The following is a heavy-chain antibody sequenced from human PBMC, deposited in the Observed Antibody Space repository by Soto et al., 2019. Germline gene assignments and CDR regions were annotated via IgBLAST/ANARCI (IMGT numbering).Heavy chain of an antibody. CDR1: GFTFSSYA. V-gene: IGHV3-23*01. D-gene: IGHD1-7*01. Sequence: GGSLRLSCAASGFTFSSYAMSWVRQAPGKGLEWVSAISCSGGSTYYADSVKGRFTISRDNSKNTLYLQMNSLRAEDTAVYYCAKDITGTTSYYFDYWGQGTLVTVSS. J-gene: IGHJ4*02. CDR3: AKDITGTTSYYFDY. CDR2: ISCSGGST.